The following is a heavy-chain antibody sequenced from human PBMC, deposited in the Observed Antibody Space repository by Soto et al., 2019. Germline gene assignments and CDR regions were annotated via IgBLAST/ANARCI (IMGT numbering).Heavy chain of an antibody. D-gene: IGHD4-17*01. V-gene: IGHV3-7*03. CDR2: IKQDGSEK. CDR1: GFTFSSYW. J-gene: IGHJ6*02. Sequence: PGGSLRLSCAASGFTFSSYWMSWVRQAPGKGLEWVANIKQDGSEKYYVDSVKGRFTISRDNAKNSLYLQMNSLRAEDTAVYYCARERYGDYAGPPWYYYGMDVWGQGTTVTVSS. CDR3: ARERYGDYAGPPWYYYGMDV.